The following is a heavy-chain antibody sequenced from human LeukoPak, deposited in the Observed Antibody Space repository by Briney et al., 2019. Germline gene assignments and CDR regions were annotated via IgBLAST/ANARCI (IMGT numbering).Heavy chain of an antibody. J-gene: IGHJ5*02. CDR2: INPSGGST. D-gene: IGHD2-2*01. CDR3: AREFCSSTSCYPFGWVDP. V-gene: IGHV1-46*03. Sequence: SSVKVSCKASGYTFTGYYMHWVRQAPGQGLEWMGIINPSGGSTSYAQKFQGRVTMTRDTSTSTVYMELSSLRSEDTAVYYCAREFCSSTSCYPFGWVDPWGQGTLVTVSS. CDR1: GYTFTGYY.